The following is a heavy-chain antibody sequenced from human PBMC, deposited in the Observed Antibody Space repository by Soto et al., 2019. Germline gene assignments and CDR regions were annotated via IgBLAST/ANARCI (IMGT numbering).Heavy chain of an antibody. D-gene: IGHD5-12*01. CDR2: IYSGGST. Sequence: LRLSCAASGFTVSSNYMSWVRQAPGKGLEWVSVIYSGGSTYYADSVKGRFTASRHNSKNTLYLQMNSLRAEDTAVYYCARGDKATRHFDYWGQGTLVTVSS. J-gene: IGHJ4*02. V-gene: IGHV3-53*04. CDR3: ARGDKATRHFDY. CDR1: GFTVSSNY.